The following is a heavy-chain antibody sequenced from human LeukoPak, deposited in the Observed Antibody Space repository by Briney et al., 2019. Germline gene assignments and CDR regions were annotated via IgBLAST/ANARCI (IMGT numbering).Heavy chain of an antibody. D-gene: IGHD4-17*01. V-gene: IGHV4-39*01. Sequence: PSETLSLTCTVSGGSISSSSYYWGWIRQPPGKGLEGIGSIYYSGSTYHNPSLKSRVTISVDTSKNQFSLRLSSVTAADTAVYYCARLPTVTFFDYWGQGTLVTVSS. CDR1: GGSISSSSYY. CDR3: ARLPTVTFFDY. J-gene: IGHJ4*02. CDR2: IYYSGST.